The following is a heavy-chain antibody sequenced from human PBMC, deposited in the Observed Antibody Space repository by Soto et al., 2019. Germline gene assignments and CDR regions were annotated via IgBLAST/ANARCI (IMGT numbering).Heavy chain of an antibody. CDR3: ARDRRIPLYYDYVWGSYRYSWFDP. CDR1: GGSISSSNW. Sequence: QVQLQESGPGLVKPSGTLSLTCAVSGGSISSSNWWSWVRQPPGKGLEWIGEIYHSGSTNYNPSLKSRVTISVDKSKNQFSLKLSSVTAADTAVYYCARDRRIPLYYDYVWGSYRYSWFDPWGQGTLVTVSS. V-gene: IGHV4-4*02. CDR2: IYHSGST. J-gene: IGHJ5*02. D-gene: IGHD3-16*02.